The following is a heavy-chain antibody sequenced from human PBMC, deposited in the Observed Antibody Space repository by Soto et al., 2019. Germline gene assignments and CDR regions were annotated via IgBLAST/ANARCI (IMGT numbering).Heavy chain of an antibody. CDR2: ILHDGSNK. V-gene: IGHV3-30*18. CDR1: GFTFSGCG. Sequence: QVQLVESGGGVVQPGRSLRLSCAASGFTFSGCGMHWVRQAPGKGLEWVAVILHDGSNKYYADSVKGRFIISSDSSKNTLFLQMNSLRAENTAVYYCMKGRGQSTEATIREIVWGQGTQVTVSS. D-gene: IGHD5-12*01. CDR3: MKGRGQSTEATIREIV. J-gene: IGHJ4*02.